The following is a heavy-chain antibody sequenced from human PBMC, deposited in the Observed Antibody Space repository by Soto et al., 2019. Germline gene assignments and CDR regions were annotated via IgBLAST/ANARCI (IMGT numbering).Heavy chain of an antibody. J-gene: IGHJ3*02. V-gene: IGHV3-7*03. CDR2: IKQDGSEK. CDR3: ASKEDYSDSSGPYGAFDI. CDR1: GFTFSSYW. D-gene: IGHD6-25*01. Sequence: GGSLRLSCAASGFTFSSYWMSWVRQAPGKGLEWVANIKQDGSEKYYVDSVKGRFTISRDKAKNSRYLQMNSLRSEDTAVYYCASKEDYSDSSGPYGAFDIRGQGTMVTASS.